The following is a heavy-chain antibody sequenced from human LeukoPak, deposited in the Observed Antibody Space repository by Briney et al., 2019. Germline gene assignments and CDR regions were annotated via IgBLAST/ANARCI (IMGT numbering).Heavy chain of an antibody. Sequence: KPGGSLRLSCAASGFTFSSYSMNWVRQAPGKGLEWVSFISSSSSYIYYADSMKGRFTISRDNAKNSLYLQMNSLKAEDTAVYYCARGEWSSSPFDYWGQGTLVTVSS. V-gene: IGHV3-21*01. D-gene: IGHD6-6*01. CDR1: GFTFSSYS. CDR3: ARGEWSSSPFDY. CDR2: ISSSSSYI. J-gene: IGHJ4*02.